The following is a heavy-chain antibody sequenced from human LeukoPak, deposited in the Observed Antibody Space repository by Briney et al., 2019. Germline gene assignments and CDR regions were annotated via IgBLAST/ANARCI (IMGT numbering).Heavy chain of an antibody. CDR1: GYTFTSYG. Sequence: ASVKVSCKASGYTFTSYGISWVRQAPGQGLEWMGRIIPILGIANYAQKFQGRVTITADKSTSTAYMELSSLRSEDTAVYYCARLTEGGYSYSFDYWGQGTLVTVSS. J-gene: IGHJ4*02. V-gene: IGHV1-69*04. CDR2: IIPILGIA. CDR3: ARLTEGGYSYSFDY. D-gene: IGHD5-18*01.